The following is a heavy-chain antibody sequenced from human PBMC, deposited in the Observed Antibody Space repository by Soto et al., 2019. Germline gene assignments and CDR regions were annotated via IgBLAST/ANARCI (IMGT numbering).Heavy chain of an antibody. CDR2: ISYDGNNK. J-gene: IGHJ4*02. Sequence: LRRSCAASGFTFSSYGMHWVRQAPGKGLEWVAVISYDGNNKFYGDSVKGRFTISRDNSKNTLYLQMNSLRTEDTAVYSCATDPPPYSSSPPGDYCGQGTLVTVYS. D-gene: IGHD6-6*01. CDR3: ATDPPPYSSSPPGDY. CDR1: GFTFSSYG. V-gene: IGHV3-30*03.